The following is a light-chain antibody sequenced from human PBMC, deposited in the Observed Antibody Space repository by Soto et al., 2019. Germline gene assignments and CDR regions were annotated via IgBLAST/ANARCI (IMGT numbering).Light chain of an antibody. V-gene: IGLV4-69*01. Sequence: QLVLTQWPSASASLGASVKLTCTLSSGHSSYAIAWHQQQPEKGPRYLMKLNSDGSHSKGDGIPDRFSGSSSGAERYLIISSLQSEDAADYYCQTWGTGIHVFGTGTKLTVL. J-gene: IGLJ1*01. CDR2: LNSDGSH. CDR1: SGHSSYA. CDR3: QTWGTGIHV.